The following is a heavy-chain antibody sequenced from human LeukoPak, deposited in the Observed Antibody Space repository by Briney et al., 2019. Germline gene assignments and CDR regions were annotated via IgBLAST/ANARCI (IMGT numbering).Heavy chain of an antibody. CDR1: GGSISSYY. J-gene: IGHJ4*02. D-gene: IGHD3-22*01. Sequence: SETLSLTCTVSGGSISSYYWSWIRQPPGKGLEWIGHIYYSGSTNYNPSLKSRVTISPDASKSQFSLKLTSVTAADTAVYYCARRRYTSGYLDYWGQGTLVTVSS. CDR3: ARRRYTSGYLDY. V-gene: IGHV4-59*08. CDR2: IYYSGST.